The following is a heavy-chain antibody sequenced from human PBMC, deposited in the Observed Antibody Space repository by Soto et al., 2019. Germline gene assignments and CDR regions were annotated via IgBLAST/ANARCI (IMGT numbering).Heavy chain of an antibody. V-gene: IGHV4-59*01. CDR3: ASGGSSRWFFHY. CDR2: IYYSGST. Sequence: SETLSLTCTVSGGSISSYYWSWNRQPPGKGLKWIGYIYYSGSTNYNPSLKSRVTISVDTSKNQFSLKLSSVTAADTAVYYGASGGSSRWFFHYRGQGTLVTVSS. J-gene: IGHJ4*02. D-gene: IGHD6-13*01. CDR1: GGSISSYY.